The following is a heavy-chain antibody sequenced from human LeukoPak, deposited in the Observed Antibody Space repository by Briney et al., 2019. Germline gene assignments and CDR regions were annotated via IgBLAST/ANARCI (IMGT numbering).Heavy chain of an antibody. J-gene: IGHJ3*02. Sequence: SETLTLTCAVSGGSISSYCWSWIRQPPGKGLEWIGFIHYSGSTNYNPSFMSRLTISVDTSKIQFSLKLSSVTAADTAVYSCARLVGATSPLDIWGQGTMVTVSS. CDR2: IHYSGST. CDR3: ARLVGATSPLDI. CDR1: GGSISSYC. D-gene: IGHD1-26*01. V-gene: IGHV4-59*08.